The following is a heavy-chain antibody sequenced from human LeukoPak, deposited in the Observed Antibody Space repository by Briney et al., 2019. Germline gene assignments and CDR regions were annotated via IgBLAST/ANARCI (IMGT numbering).Heavy chain of an antibody. CDR2: VYSSGVG. CDR3: ARHVRFGELCWFDP. Sequence: PSETLSLTCTVSGGSITGYYWNWIRQPAGQGLEWLGRVYSSGVGNYNPSLTSRVTMSVDTSKNQFSLKLSSVTAADTAVYYCARHVRFGELCWFDPWGQGTLVTVSS. CDR1: GGSITGYY. V-gene: IGHV4-4*07. D-gene: IGHD3-10*01. J-gene: IGHJ5*02.